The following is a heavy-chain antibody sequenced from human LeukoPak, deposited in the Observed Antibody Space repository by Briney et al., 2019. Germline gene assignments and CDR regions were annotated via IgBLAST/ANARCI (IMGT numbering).Heavy chain of an antibody. CDR1: GFTFTTYS. CDR3: ASGGPVVPAAKIDY. J-gene: IGHJ4*02. CDR2: IHSSGDFI. Sequence: GGSLRLSCAASGFTFTTYSMNWVRQAPGKGLEWVAYIHSSGDFIYYADSVKGRFTISRDNANNSLYLQRNSLRDDDTAIYFCASGGPVVPAAKIDYWGQGTLVTVSS. D-gene: IGHD2-2*01. V-gene: IGHV3-48*02.